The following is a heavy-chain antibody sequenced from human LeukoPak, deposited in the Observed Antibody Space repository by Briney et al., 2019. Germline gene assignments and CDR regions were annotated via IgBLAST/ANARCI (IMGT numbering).Heavy chain of an antibody. Sequence: GGSLRLSCAASGFTFSSYAMNWVRQAPGKGLEWVSAFSGSADRTYYADPVRGRFTISRDNSKNTLYLQMNSLRAEDTAVYFCARDRGYSTFYGMDVWGQGTTVTVSS. V-gene: IGHV3-23*01. CDR3: ARDRGYSTFYGMDV. J-gene: IGHJ6*02. D-gene: IGHD4-11*01. CDR2: FSGSADRT. CDR1: GFTFSSYA.